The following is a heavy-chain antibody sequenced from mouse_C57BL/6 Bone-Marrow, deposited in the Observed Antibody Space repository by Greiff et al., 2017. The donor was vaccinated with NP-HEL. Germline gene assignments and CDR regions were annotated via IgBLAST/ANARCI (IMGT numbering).Heavy chain of an antibody. CDR1: GYTFTDYN. V-gene: IGHV1-18*01. D-gene: IGHD2-2*01. CDR3: ARKLYGYPYFDY. Sequence: VQLQQSGPELVKPGASVKIPCKASGYTFTDYNMDWVKQSHGKSLEWIGDINPNNGGTIYNQKFKGKATLTVDKSSSTAYMELRSLTSEDTAVYYCARKLYGYPYFDYWGQGTTLTVSS. J-gene: IGHJ2*01. CDR2: INPNNGGT.